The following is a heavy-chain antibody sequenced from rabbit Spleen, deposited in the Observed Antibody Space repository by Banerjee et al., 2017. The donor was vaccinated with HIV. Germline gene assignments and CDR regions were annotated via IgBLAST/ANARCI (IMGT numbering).Heavy chain of an antibody. D-gene: IGHD8-1*01. Sequence: EESGGDLVKPGASLTLTCIASGVSFSGDSYMCWVRQAPGKGLEWIACIDTGSSGFTYFATWAKGRFTIPKTSSTTVTLQMTSLTAADTATYFCARDTGSSFSSYGMDLWGQGTLVTVS. CDR3: ARDTGSSFSSYGMDL. J-gene: IGHJ6*01. CDR2: IDTGSSGFT. CDR1: GVSFSGDSY. V-gene: IGHV1S40*01.